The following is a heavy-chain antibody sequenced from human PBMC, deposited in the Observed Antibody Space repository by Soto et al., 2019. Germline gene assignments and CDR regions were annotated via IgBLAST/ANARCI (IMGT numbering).Heavy chain of an antibody. CDR1: GGSISSGGYS. CDR2: IYHSGST. V-gene: IGHV4-30-2*01. Sequence: SETLSLTCAVSGGSISSGGYSWSWIRQPPGKGLEWIGYIYHSGSTYYNPSLKSRVTISVDRSKNQFSLKLSSVTAADTAVYYCARSTSYYYDSSGYHFQHWGKGSLVTVSS. J-gene: IGHJ1*01. D-gene: IGHD3-22*01. CDR3: ARSTSYYYDSSGYHFQH.